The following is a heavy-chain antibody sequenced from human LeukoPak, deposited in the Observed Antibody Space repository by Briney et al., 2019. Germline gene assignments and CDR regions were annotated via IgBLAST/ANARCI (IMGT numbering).Heavy chain of an antibody. CDR3: ARNSDYYDYSPQSV. J-gene: IGHJ4*02. V-gene: IGHV3-30*04. D-gene: IGHD3-22*01. CDR1: GFTFSHYA. Sequence: PGRSLRLSCAASGFTFSHYALHWVRQAPGKGLEWVALIGHDGADKYYADSVKGRFLISRDNSKNMLFLQMNRLIIEDTAVYYCARNSDYYDYSPQSVWGQGTLVTVS. CDR2: IGHDGADK.